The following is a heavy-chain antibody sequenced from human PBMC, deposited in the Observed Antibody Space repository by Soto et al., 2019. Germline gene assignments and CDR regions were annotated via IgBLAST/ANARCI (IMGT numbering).Heavy chain of an antibody. Sequence: EVQLVESGGGLVKPGGSLRLSCAASGFTFSSYSMNWVRQPPGKGLEWVSSISSSSSYIYYADSVKGRFTISRDNAKNSLYLQMNSLRAEDTAVYYCARVVSPDYYADYWGQGTLVTVSS. V-gene: IGHV3-21*01. CDR2: ISSSSSYI. D-gene: IGHD3-10*01. J-gene: IGHJ4*02. CDR3: ARVVSPDYYADY. CDR1: GFTFSSYS.